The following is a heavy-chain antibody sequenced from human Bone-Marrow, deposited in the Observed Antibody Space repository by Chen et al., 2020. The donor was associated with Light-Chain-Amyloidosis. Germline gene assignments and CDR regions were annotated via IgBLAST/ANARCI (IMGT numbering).Heavy chain of an antibody. Sequence: EVQLLESGGGLVQPGGSLRLSCAASGFTFRSYAMSWVRQAPGKGLEWVSAISGSGGSTYYADSVKGRFTISRDNSKNTLYLQMNSLRAEDTAVYYCAKGYYGSGSYGYFDLWGRGTLVTVSS. V-gene: IGHV3-23*01. CDR1: GFTFRSYA. J-gene: IGHJ2*01. D-gene: IGHD3-10*01. CDR3: AKGYYGSGSYGYFDL. CDR2: ISGSGGST.